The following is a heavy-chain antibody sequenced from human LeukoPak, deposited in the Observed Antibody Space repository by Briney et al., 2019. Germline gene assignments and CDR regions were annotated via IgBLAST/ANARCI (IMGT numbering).Heavy chain of an antibody. V-gene: IGHV3-7*01. Sequence: GGSLRLSCAASGFTFSAYWMTWVRQAPGKGLEWVANISEGGNVKFYVDSVKGRFTISRDNTKISLHLQMYSLRAEDTAVYYCARVGKNGWDFDHWGQGTLVTVSS. J-gene: IGHJ4*02. CDR3: ARVGKNGWDFDH. D-gene: IGHD6-19*01. CDR2: ISEGGNVK. CDR1: GFTFSAYW.